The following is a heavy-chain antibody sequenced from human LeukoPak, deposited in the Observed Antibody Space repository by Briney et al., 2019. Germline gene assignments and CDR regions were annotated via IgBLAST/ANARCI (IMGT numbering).Heavy chain of an antibody. V-gene: IGHV4-59*08. CDR1: GGSISSYY. CDR2: IYYSGST. D-gene: IGHD5-24*01. CDR3: AGSRIGYNLARDY. J-gene: IGHJ4*02. Sequence: PSETLSLTCTVSGGSISSYYWSWIRQPPGKGLEWIGYIYYSGSTTYNPSLKSRVTISVDTSKNQFSLNLRSVPAAATAVYYCAGSRIGYNLARDYWGQGTLVTVSS.